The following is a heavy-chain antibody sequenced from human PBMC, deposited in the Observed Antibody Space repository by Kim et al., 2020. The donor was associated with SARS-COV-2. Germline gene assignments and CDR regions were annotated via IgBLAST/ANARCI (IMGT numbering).Heavy chain of an antibody. CDR2: ISDSGAST. CDR3: AKETNNQYYFDY. J-gene: IGHJ4*02. D-gene: IGHD1-20*01. V-gene: IGHV3-23*01. Sequence: GSLRLSCAVSGFPFHNHGMNWVRQAPGKGLEWVSAISDSGASTAYADSAKGRFTISRDNSKNTLYLQMNSLRVEDTATYYCAKETNNQYYFDYWGRGTLVTVSS. CDR1: GFPFHNHG.